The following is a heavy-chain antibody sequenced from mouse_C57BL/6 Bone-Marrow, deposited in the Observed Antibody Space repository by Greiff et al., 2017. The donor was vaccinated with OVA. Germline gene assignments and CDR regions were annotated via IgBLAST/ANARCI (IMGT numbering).Heavy chain of an antibody. Sequence: EVKLVESGGGLVKPGGSLKLSCAASGFTFSSYTMSWVRQTPEKRLEWVATISGGGGNTYYPDSVKGRFTISRDNAKNTLYLQMGSLRSEDTALYYCARQGTDFDYWGQGTTLTVSS. CDR2: ISGGGGNT. D-gene: IGHD3-3*01. CDR3: ARQGTDFDY. CDR1: GFTFSSYT. J-gene: IGHJ2*01. V-gene: IGHV5-9*01.